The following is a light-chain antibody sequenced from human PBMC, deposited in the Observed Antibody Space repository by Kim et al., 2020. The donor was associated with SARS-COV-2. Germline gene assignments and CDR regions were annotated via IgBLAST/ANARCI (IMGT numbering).Light chain of an antibody. J-gene: IGKJ1*01. CDR3: QHRQT. Sequence: DIQMTQSPSILSASVGDRVTLTCRASQSVSRWLAWYQQEPGKAPKLLIYDGSNLQSGVPSRFSGSGSGTEFTLTISSLQPDDFAIYYWQHRQTFGHEAKMDIK. CDR1: QSVSRW. V-gene: IGKV1-5*01. CDR2: DGS.